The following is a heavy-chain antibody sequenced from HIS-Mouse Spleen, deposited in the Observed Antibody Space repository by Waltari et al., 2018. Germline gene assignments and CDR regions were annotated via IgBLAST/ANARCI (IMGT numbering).Heavy chain of an antibody. CDR2: IYYSGST. CDR3: ARDPGYYDFWSGYYPPYYYYGMDV. CDR1: GGSISSSSYY. Sequence: QLQLQESGPGLVKPSETLSLTCTVSGGSISSSSYYWGWIRQPPGKGLEWIGSIYYSGSTYYNPSLKRRVTISVDTSKNQFSLKLSSVTAADTAVYYCARDPGYYDFWSGYYPPYYYYGMDVWGQGTTVTVSS. V-gene: IGHV4-39*07. J-gene: IGHJ6*02. D-gene: IGHD3-3*01.